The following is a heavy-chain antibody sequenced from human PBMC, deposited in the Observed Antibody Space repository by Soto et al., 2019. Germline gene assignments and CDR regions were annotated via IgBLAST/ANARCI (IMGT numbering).Heavy chain of an antibody. V-gene: IGHV1-69*04. CDR2: IIPILGIA. CDR3: ARDRLGYCSSTSCSHFDY. Sequence: SVKVSCKASGGTFSSYTISWVRQAPGQGLEWMGRIIPILGIANYAQKFQGRVTITADKSTSTAYMELSSLRSEDTAVYYCARDRLGYCSSTSCSHFDYWGQGTLVTVSS. J-gene: IGHJ4*02. CDR1: GGTFSSYT. D-gene: IGHD2-2*01.